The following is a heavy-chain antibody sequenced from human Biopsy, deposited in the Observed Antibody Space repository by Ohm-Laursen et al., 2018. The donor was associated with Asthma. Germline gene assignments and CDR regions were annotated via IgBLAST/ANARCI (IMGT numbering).Heavy chain of an antibody. Sequence: PSDTLSLTWTVSGAYIGTPDYHWSWIRQSPGKGLEWIGFVFYSGTTHYSRSLERRLYISIDTARNEFSMSLRSLTAADTAVYFCARVASYGDLYFGIDVWGPGTTVSVS. D-gene: IGHD4-17*01. CDR3: ARVASYGDLYFGIDV. CDR1: GAYIGTPDYH. J-gene: IGHJ6*02. CDR2: VFYSGTT. V-gene: IGHV4-30-4*02.